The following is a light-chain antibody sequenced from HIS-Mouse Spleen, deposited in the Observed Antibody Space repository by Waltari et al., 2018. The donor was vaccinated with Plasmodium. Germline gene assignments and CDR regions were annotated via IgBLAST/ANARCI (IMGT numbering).Light chain of an antibody. CDR3: QSADSSGTYRV. J-gene: IGLJ2*01. CDR2: KDS. Sequence: SYELTQPPSVSVSPGQTARITCSGAALPKQYAYWYQQKPGQAPVLVLYKDSERPSGIPERFSGSSSGKTVTLTISGVQAEDEADYYCQSADSSGTYRVFGGGTKLTVL. CDR1: ALPKQY. V-gene: IGLV3-25*03.